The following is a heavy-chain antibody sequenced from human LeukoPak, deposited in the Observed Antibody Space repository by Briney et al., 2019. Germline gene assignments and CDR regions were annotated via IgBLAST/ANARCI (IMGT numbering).Heavy chain of an antibody. Sequence: GGSLRLSCAASGFTFSSYAMSWVRQAPGKGLEWVSAISGSGGSTYYADSEKGRFTISRDNSKNTLYLQMNSLRAEDTAVYYCAKDSRRGYCSSTSCYREDFDYWGQGTLVTVSS. V-gene: IGHV3-23*01. D-gene: IGHD2-2*02. CDR2: ISGSGGST. J-gene: IGHJ4*02. CDR1: GFTFSSYA. CDR3: AKDSRRGYCSSTSCYREDFDY.